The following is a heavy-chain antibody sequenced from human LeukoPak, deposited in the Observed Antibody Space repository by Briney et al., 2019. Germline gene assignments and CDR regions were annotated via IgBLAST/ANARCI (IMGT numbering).Heavy chain of an antibody. Sequence: GGSPRLSCAAPGCIFNHDAIHRGRQAPGRGLEWVAAIWSDKSNRFYADSVRGRFTISRDDSRKTVYLQMEGMTAEDTAIYYCAKDAQRGFDYSNSLESWGQGALVTVAS. J-gene: IGHJ5*01. V-gene: IGHV3-33*06. CDR1: GCIFNHDA. CDR2: IWSDKSNR. CDR3: AKDAQRGFDYSNSLES. D-gene: IGHD4-11*01.